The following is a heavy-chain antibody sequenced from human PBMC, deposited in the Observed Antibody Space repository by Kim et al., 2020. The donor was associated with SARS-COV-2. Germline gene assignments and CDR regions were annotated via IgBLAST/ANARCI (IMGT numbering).Heavy chain of an antibody. J-gene: IGHJ6*02. CDR1: GFTFSSYW. CDR2: IKQDGSEK. Sequence: GGSLRLSCAASGFTFSSYWMSWVRQAPGKGLEWVANIKQDGSEKYYVDSVKGRFTISRDNAKNSLYLQMNSLRAEDTAVYYCARDGYYYDSSGYWGYYYYYGMDVWGQGPTVTVSS. CDR3: ARDGYYYDSSGYWGYYYYYGMDV. V-gene: IGHV3-7*01. D-gene: IGHD3-22*01.